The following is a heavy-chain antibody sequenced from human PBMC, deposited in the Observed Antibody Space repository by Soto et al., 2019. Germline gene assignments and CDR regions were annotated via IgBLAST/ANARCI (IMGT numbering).Heavy chain of an antibody. D-gene: IGHD6-13*01. J-gene: IGHJ6*03. CDR3: ARDPSVGSTFYYYMDV. Sequence: EVQLVESGGGLAQPGGSLRLSCAASGFSLNGYAMNWVRQAPGRGLEWVSYISSSSGAIDYADSVKGRFTVSRDNAKNLLYLQMNSLRAEDPALYYCARDPSVGSTFYYYMDVWGEGTPVTVSS. CDR1: GFSLNGYA. V-gene: IGHV3-48*01. CDR2: ISSSSGAI.